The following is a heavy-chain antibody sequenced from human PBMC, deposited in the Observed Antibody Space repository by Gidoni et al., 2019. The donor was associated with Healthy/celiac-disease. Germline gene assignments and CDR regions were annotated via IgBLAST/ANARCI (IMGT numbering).Heavy chain of an antibody. CDR2: IYTSGST. Sequence: QVQLQESGPGLVKPSETLSLTCTVPGGSISSYYWSWIRQPAGKGLEWIGRIYTSGSTNYNPSLKSRVTMSVDTSKNQFSLKLSSVTAADTAVYYCARGGPRGPGYYYGMDVWGQGTTVTVSS. J-gene: IGHJ6*02. CDR3: ARGGPRGPGYYYGMDV. V-gene: IGHV4-4*07. CDR1: GGSISSYY. D-gene: IGHD5-12*01.